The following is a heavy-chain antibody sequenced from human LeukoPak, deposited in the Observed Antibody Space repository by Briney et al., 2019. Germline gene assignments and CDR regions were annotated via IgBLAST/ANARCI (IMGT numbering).Heavy chain of an antibody. D-gene: IGHD2-2*01. Sequence: ASVKVACKASGYPFTTYGLSWVRQAPGQGLEWMGQISGNDGDTTYAQKFQGRVTMTTDTSTSTAYMELRSLRSDDTAMYYCAREGAGILVAPAATYLDYWGQGTLLTVSS. CDR1: GYPFTTYG. CDR3: AREGAGILVAPAATYLDY. J-gene: IGHJ4*02. V-gene: IGHV1-18*01. CDR2: ISGNDGDT.